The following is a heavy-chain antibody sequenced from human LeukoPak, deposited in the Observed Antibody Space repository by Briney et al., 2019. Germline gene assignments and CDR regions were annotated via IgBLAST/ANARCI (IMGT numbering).Heavy chain of an antibody. D-gene: IGHD3-10*01. J-gene: IGHJ6*03. V-gene: IGHV4-4*07. CDR3: ARDGSGSHYYYYYMDV. CDR1: GDSINKYY. CDR2: IYTSGST. Sequence: SETLSLTCTVSGDSINKYYWSWIRQPAGKGLEWIGRIYTSGSTNYNPSLKSRVTMSVDTSKNQFSLKLSSVTAADTAVYYCARDGSGSHYYYYYMDVWGKGTTVTVSS.